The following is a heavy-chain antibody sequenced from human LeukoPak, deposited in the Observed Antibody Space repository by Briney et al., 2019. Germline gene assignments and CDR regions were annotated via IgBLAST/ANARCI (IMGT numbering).Heavy chain of an antibody. CDR3: ARDRHCTNGVCVGWFDP. J-gene: IGHJ5*02. CDR1: GFTFSDYY. D-gene: IGHD2-8*01. CDR2: ISSSSSYT. Sequence: GSLRLSCAASGFTFSDYYMSWIRQAPGKGLEWVSYISSSSSYTNYADSVKGRFTISRDNAKNSLYLQMNSLRAEDTAVYYCARDRHCTNGVCVGWFDPWGQGTLVTVSS. V-gene: IGHV3-11*06.